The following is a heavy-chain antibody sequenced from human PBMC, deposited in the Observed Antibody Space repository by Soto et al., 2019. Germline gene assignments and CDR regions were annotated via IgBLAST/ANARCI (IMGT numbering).Heavy chain of an antibody. CDR3: ARYNSCAIDY. CDR2: IHYSGTT. D-gene: IGHD1-1*01. V-gene: IGHV4-59*01. J-gene: IGHJ4*02. CDR1: GTSISSYY. Sequence: SETLSLTCTVSGTSISSYYWSWIRQPPGKGLEWIANIHYSGTTNYNPSLASRVTLSVDTSKNQFSLKMTSVTAADRAMYFCARYNSCAIDYWGRGTLVTVSS.